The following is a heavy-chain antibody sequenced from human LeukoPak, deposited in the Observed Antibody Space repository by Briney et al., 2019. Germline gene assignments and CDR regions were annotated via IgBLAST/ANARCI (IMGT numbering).Heavy chain of an antibody. CDR2: IYYSGST. CDR3: AREFDSGYDY. V-gene: IGHV4-59*01. Sequence: SETLSLTCTVSGGSISSYYWSWIRQPPGKGLEWIGYIYYSGSTNYNPSLKSRVTISVDTSKNQFSLKLSSVTAADTAVYYYAREFDSGYDYWGQGTLVTVSS. D-gene: IGHD5-12*01. J-gene: IGHJ4*02. CDR1: GGSISSYY.